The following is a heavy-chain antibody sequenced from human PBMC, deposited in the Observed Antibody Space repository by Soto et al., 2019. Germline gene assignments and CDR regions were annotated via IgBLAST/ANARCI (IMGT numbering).Heavy chain of an antibody. CDR3: ARDNSGIFGVDY. CDR2: IKQGGSEK. Sequence: VGSLRLSCAASGFTFSSYWMSWVRQAPGKGLERVANIKQGGSEKYYVDSVKGRFTISRDDAKNSVYLQMNSLRAEDTAVYYCARDNSGIFGVDYWGQGTQVTVSS. J-gene: IGHJ4*02. D-gene: IGHD3-3*01. V-gene: IGHV3-7*03. CDR1: GFTFSSYW.